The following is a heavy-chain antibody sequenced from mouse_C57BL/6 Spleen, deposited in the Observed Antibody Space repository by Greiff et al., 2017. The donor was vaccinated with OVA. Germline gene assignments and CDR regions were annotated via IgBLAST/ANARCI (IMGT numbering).Heavy chain of an antibody. D-gene: IGHD2-1*01. J-gene: IGHJ4*01. CDR1: GFTFSDYY. CDR3: ARHIYYGNYERYAMDY. CDR2: ISNGGGST. V-gene: IGHV5-12*01. Sequence: EVMLVESGGGLVQPGGSLKLSCAASGFTFSDYYMYWVRQTPEKRLEWVAYISNGGGSTYYPDTVQGRFTISRDNAQNTLCLQISRLKSEDTAMYYCARHIYYGNYERYAMDYWGQGTSVTVSS.